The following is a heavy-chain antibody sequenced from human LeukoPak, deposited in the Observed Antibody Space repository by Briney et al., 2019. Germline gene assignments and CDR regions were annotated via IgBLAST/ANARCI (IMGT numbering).Heavy chain of an antibody. D-gene: IGHD3-10*01. CDR2: INPNSGGT. V-gene: IGHV1-2*02. Sequence: ASVKVSCKASGYTFTGYYMHWVRQAPGQGLEWMGWINPNSGGTNYAQKFQGRVTMTRDTSISTAYMELSRLRSDDTAVYYCARGRATYYYGSGSYCKTYYFDYWGRGTLVTVSS. J-gene: IGHJ4*02. CDR3: ARGRATYYYGSGSYCKTYYFDY. CDR1: GYTFTGYY.